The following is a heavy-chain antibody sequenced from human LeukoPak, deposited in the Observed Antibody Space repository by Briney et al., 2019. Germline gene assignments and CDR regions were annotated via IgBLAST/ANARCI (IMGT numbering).Heavy chain of an antibody. Sequence: SETLSLTCTVSSGSFSDYYWTWMRQPPGQGLEWIGYSGSSKYNPSLESWVTISVDTSKRHFSLTLSSVTAADTAIYYCARTRRHYYGSGKNLTPWPAGLDVWGQGTTVIVSA. CDR2: SGSS. V-gene: IGHV4-59*01. D-gene: IGHD3-10*01. CDR1: SGSFSDYY. J-gene: IGHJ6*01. CDR3: ARTRRHYYGSGKNLTPWPAGLDV.